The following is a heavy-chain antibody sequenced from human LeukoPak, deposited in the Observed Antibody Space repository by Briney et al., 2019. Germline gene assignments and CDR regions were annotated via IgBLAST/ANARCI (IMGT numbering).Heavy chain of an antibody. J-gene: IGHJ4*02. CDR3: AKIIVVVPAATDFFDY. CDR1: GFTFSSYG. Sequence: PGGSLRLSCAASGFTFSSYGMHWVRQAPGKGLEWVAXXXYDGSNKYYADSVKGRFTISRDNSKNTLYLQMNSLRAEDTAVYYCAKIIVVVPAATDFFDYWGQGTLVTVSS. V-gene: IGHV3-30*02. CDR2: XXYDGSNK. D-gene: IGHD2-2*01.